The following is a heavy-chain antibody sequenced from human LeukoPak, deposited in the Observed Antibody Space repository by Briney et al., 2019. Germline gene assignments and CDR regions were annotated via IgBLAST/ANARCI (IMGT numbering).Heavy chain of an antibody. CDR1: GYSFPSYW. D-gene: IGHD2-2*03. CDR2: FYPDESNI. CDR3: ARPPSRGYSSSFEY. V-gene: IGHV5-51*01. J-gene: IGHJ4*02. Sequence: GEFLQTSCKGAGYSFPSYWIALARPMPGEVLGWGGIFYPDESNIRYSPSFQGQVTISADKSISTAYLQWSSLKASDTAMYYCARPPSRGYSSSFEYWGQGTLVTVSS.